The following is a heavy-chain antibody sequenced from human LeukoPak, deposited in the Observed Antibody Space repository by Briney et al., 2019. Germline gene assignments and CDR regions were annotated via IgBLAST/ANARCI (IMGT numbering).Heavy chain of an antibody. D-gene: IGHD3-22*01. CDR2: IWYDGSNK. J-gene: IGHJ4*02. V-gene: IGHV3-33*06. CDR3: AKDSSGYPDY. Sequence: GGSLRLSCAASGFTFSSYGMHWVRQAPGKGLEWVAVIWYDGSNKYYADSVKGRFTISRDNSKNTLYLQMNSLRAEDTAVYYWAKDSSGYPDYWGQGTLVTVSS. CDR1: GFTFSSYG.